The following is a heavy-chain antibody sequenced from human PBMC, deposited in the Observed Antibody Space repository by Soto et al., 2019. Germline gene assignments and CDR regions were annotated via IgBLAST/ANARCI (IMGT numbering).Heavy chain of an antibody. CDR1: GYSFTSYW. J-gene: IGHJ6*02. CDR2: IYPGDSDT. Sequence: GESLKISCKGSGYSFTSYWIGWVRQMPGKGLEWMGIIYPGDSDTRYSPSFQGQVTISADKSISTAYLQWSSLKASDTAMYYCAGHDTTVTTHYYYYYGMDVWGQGTTVTV. V-gene: IGHV5-51*01. CDR3: AGHDTTVTTHYYYYYGMDV. D-gene: IGHD4-4*01.